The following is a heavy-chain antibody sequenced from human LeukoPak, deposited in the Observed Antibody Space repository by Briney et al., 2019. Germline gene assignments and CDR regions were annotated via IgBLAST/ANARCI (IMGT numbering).Heavy chain of an antibody. V-gene: IGHV1-24*01. J-gene: IGHJ4*02. CDR1: GYTFTSYY. Sequence: ASVKVSCKASGYTFTSYYIHWVRQAPGQGLEWMGGFNPEDAETIYAQKFQGRVTMTEDTSTDTVYMELNSLISDDTAVYYCATPVPHDTSGYYYRFDYWGQGTLVTVSS. D-gene: IGHD3-22*01. CDR3: ATPVPHDTSGYYYRFDY. CDR2: FNPEDAET.